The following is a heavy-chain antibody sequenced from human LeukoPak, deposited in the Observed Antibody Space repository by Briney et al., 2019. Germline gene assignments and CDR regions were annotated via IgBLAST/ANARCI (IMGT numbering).Heavy chain of an antibody. CDR3: ARGSGYDYLGGLVDY. D-gene: IGHD5-12*01. Sequence: SETLSPTCAVYGGSFSGYYWSWIRQPPGKGLEWIGEINHSGGTKDNPSLKSRVTISVDTSKNQFSLKLSSVTAADTAVYYCARGSGYDYLGGLVDYWGQGTLVTVSS. CDR2: INHSGGT. J-gene: IGHJ4*02. V-gene: IGHV4-34*01. CDR1: GGSFSGYY.